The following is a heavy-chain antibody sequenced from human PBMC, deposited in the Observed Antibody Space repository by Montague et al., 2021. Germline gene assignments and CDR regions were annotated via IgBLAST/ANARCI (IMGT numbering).Heavy chain of an antibody. D-gene: IGHD2-21*02. J-gene: IGHJ4*02. V-gene: IGHV4-34*01. CDR2: ISHTGST. CDR3: TRGEVDVTGIDY. Sequence: SETLSLTCAVYGGSLSGYIWNWIRQPPGRDLEWIGQISHTGSTSYNPSLKSRVTMSVDTSENHVSLRLSSVTAADTAVYYCTRGEVDVTGIDYWGQGALVTVSS. CDR1: GGSLSGYI.